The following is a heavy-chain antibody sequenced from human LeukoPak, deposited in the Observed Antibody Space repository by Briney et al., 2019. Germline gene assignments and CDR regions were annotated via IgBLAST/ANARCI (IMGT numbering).Heavy chain of an antibody. V-gene: IGHV1-46*01. Sequence: GASVKVSCKASGYTFTSYYMHWVRQAPGQGLEWMGIINPSGGSTSYAQKFQGRVTMTRDTSTSTVYMELSSLRSEDTAVYYCARDRGYYYDSSGYCFDYWGQGTLVTVSS. CDR2: INPSGGST. D-gene: IGHD3-22*01. CDR3: ARDRGYYYDSSGYCFDY. J-gene: IGHJ4*02. CDR1: GYTFTSYY.